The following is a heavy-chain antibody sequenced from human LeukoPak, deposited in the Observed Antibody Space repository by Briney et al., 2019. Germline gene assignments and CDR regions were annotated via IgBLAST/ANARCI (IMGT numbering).Heavy chain of an antibody. CDR2: ISWSGDRM. Sequence: SLRLSCAAAGFTFEDHVMHWVRQAPGEGLEWVSSISWSGDRMGYADAVKGRFTISRDNAKHSLFLQMNSLRVEDTALYYCAKDLGGSATTVWGQGTLVTVSS. V-gene: IGHV3-9*01. CDR1: GFTFEDHV. J-gene: IGHJ4*02. D-gene: IGHD2-2*01. CDR3: AKDLGGSATTV.